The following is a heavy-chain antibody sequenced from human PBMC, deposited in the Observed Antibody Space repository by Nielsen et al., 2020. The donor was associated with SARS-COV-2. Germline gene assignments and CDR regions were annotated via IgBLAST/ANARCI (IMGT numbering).Heavy chain of an antibody. V-gene: IGHV3-73*01. Sequence: GESLKISCAASGFTFSSYAMHWVRQASGKGLEWVGRIRSKANSYATAYAASVKGRFTISRDDSKNTAYLQMNSLKTEDTAVYYCTRDTRTSRDGYNLFDYWGQGTLVTVSS. J-gene: IGHJ4*02. CDR1: GFTFSSYA. D-gene: IGHD5-24*01. CDR3: TRDTRTSRDGYNLFDY. CDR2: IRSKANSYAT.